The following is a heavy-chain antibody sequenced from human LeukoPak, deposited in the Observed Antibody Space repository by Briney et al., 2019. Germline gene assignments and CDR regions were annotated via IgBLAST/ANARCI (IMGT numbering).Heavy chain of an antibody. D-gene: IGHD3-3*01. V-gene: IGHV1-69-2*01. CDR3: AIDFWSGYYSD. CDR1: GYTFTDYY. Sequence: GASVKVSCKVSGYTFTDYYMHWVQQAPGKGLEWMGLVDPEDGETIYAEKFQGRVTITADTSTDTAYMEMSSLRSEDTAVYYCAIDFWSGYYSDWGQGTLVTVSS. CDR2: VDPEDGET. J-gene: IGHJ4*02.